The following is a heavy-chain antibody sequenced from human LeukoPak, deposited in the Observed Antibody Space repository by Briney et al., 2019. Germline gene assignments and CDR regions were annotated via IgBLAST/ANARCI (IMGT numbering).Heavy chain of an antibody. Sequence: ASVKVSCKTSGYTFTDYYIHWVRQAPGQGLEWMGWINPNSGESNSAQKFQGRVTMTRDTSISTAYMELSRLRSDDTAVYYCARVSGSPQSFDYWGQGTLVTVSS. V-gene: IGHV1-2*02. J-gene: IGHJ4*02. CDR2: INPNSGES. D-gene: IGHD3-10*01. CDR1: GYTFTDYY. CDR3: ARVSGSPQSFDY.